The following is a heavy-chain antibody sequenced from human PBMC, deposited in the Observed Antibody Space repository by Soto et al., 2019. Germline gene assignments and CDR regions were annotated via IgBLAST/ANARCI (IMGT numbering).Heavy chain of an antibody. V-gene: IGHV2-5*02. J-gene: IGHJ4*02. D-gene: IGHD4-17*01. Sequence: QITLKESGPTLVKPTQTLTLTCTFSGFSLSTTGVGVGWIRQPPGKALDWLALIYWDDDKRYSPSLKSRLTITKDTHQNQVVLTMPNMDPIETATYYCVHVPPVTTGGDYSGQGTLVTVSS. CDR1: GFSLSTTGVG. CDR3: VHVPPVTTGGDY. CDR2: IYWDDDK.